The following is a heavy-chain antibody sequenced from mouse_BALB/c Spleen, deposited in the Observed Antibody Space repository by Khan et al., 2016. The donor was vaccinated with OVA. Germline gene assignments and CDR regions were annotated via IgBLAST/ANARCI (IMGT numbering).Heavy chain of an antibody. CDR1: GYTFTKFG. Sequence: QIQLVQSGPELKKPGETVKISCKASGYTFTKFGMNWVKQAPGKGLEWMGWINTYTGEPTYADDFKGRFAFSMETSASTAYLQINNLKDEDTATYFWARPPYFSYTMADWGQGTSVTVAS. CDR3: ARPPYFSYTMAD. CDR2: INTYTGEP. D-gene: IGHD2-10*01. V-gene: IGHV9-3-1*01. J-gene: IGHJ4*01.